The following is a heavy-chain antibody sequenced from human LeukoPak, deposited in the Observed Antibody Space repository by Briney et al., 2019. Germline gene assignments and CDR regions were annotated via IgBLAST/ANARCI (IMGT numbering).Heavy chain of an antibody. D-gene: IGHD5-18*01. V-gene: IGHV1-2*02. CDR1: GYTFTGYY. J-gene: IGHJ4*02. Sequence: ASVKFSCKASGYTFTGYYMHWVRQAPGQGLEWMGWINPNSGGTNYAQKFQGRVTMTRDTSISTAYMELSRLRSDDTAVYYCAREHSYGYFHNFDYWGQGTLVTVSS. CDR3: AREHSYGYFHNFDY. CDR2: INPNSGGT.